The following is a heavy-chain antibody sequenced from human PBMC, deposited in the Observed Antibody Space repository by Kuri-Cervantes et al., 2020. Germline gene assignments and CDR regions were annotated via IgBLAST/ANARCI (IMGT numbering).Heavy chain of an antibody. CDR2: IGWNSGSI. CDR1: GFSFDDYA. J-gene: IGHJ3*02. D-gene: IGHD2-21*02. V-gene: IGHV3-9*01. Sequence: GGSLRLSCAASGFSFDDYAMHWVRQAPGKGLEWVSGIGWNSGSIGYADSVKGRFTISRDNAKNSLYLQMNSLRAEDTAVYYCAKDYCGGDCYSYAFDIWGQGTMVTVSS. CDR3: AKDYCGGDCYSYAFDI.